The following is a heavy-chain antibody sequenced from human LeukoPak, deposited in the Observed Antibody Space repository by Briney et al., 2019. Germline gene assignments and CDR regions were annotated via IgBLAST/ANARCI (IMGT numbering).Heavy chain of an antibody. D-gene: IGHD6-19*01. V-gene: IGHV3-21*01. CDR2: IISSSSYI. CDR3: ARSIAVAGYDYFDY. J-gene: IGHJ4*02. CDR1: GFTFSSYS. Sequence: GGSLRLSCAASGFTFSSYSMNWVRQAPGKXXXXXXSIISSSSYIYYADSVKGRFTISRDNAKNSLYLQMNSLRAGDTAVYYCARSIAVAGYDYFDYWGQGTLVTVSS.